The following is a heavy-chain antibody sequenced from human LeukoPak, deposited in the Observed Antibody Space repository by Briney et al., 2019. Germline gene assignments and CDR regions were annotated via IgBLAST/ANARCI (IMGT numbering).Heavy chain of an antibody. J-gene: IGHJ4*02. D-gene: IGHD1-1*01. Sequence: SETLSLTCTVSGGSISSYYWSWIRQPAGKGLEWIGRIYISGSANYNPSLKSRVTMSVDTSKNQFSLRLSSVTAADTAVYYCARDRGTWNDDGFDYWGQGTLVTVSS. CDR3: ARDRGTWNDDGFDY. CDR1: GGSISSYY. CDR2: IYISGSA. V-gene: IGHV4-4*07.